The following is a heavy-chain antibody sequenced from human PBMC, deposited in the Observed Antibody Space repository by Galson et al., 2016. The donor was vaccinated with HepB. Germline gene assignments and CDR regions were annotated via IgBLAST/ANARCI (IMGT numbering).Heavy chain of an antibody. D-gene: IGHD5-12*01. CDR3: ASVRYYGYDPDAFDF. Sequence: SVKVSCKASGYTFTSYAMHWVRQAPGQRLEWMGWINAGNGNTKYSQKFQGRVTITRDTSASTAYMELSSLRSEDTAVYYCASVRYYGYDPDAFDFWGQGTMVTVSS. V-gene: IGHV1-3*01. CDR2: INAGNGNT. CDR1: GYTFTSYA. J-gene: IGHJ3*01.